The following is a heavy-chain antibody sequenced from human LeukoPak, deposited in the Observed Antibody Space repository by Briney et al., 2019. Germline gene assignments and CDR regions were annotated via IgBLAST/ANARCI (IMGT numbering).Heavy chain of an antibody. CDR2: IKQDGSEK. CDR3: ARESVTRTMIVVVITSGRGDAFDI. Sequence: GGSLRLSCAASGFTFSSYWMSWVRQAPGKGLEWVANIKQDGSEKYYVDSVKGRFTISRDNAKNSLYLQMNSLRAEDTAVYYCARESVTRTMIVVVITSGRGDAFDIWGQGTVVTVSS. J-gene: IGHJ3*02. D-gene: IGHD3-22*01. V-gene: IGHV3-7*01. CDR1: GFTFSSYW.